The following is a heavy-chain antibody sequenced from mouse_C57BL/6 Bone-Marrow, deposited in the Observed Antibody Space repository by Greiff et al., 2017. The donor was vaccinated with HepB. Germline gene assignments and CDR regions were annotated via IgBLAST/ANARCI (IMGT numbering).Heavy chain of an antibody. D-gene: IGHD2-3*01. J-gene: IGHJ2*01. CDR1: GFTFSSYG. Sequence: EVKLMESGGDLVKPGGSLKLSCAASGFTFSSYGMSWVRQTPDKRLEWVATISSGGSYTYYPDSVKGRFTISRDNAKNTLYLQMGSLKSEDTAMYYCARHGGGVDGSFDYWGEGTTLTVSS. CDR3: ARHGGGVDGSFDY. V-gene: IGHV5-6*01. CDR2: ISSGGSYT.